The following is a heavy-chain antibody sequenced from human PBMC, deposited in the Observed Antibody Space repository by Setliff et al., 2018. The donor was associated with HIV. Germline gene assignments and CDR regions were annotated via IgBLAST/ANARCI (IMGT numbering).Heavy chain of an antibody. CDR1: GGSISSGSYY. CDR3: ARERSALLWKNWFDP. Sequence: PSETLSLTCTVSGGSISSGSYYWSWIRQPAGKGLEWIGHIYTSGSTNYNPSLKSRVTISVDTSKNQFSLKLGSVTAADTAVYYCARERSALLWKNWFDPWGQGTLVTVSS. CDR2: IYTSGST. J-gene: IGHJ5*02. V-gene: IGHV4-61*09. D-gene: IGHD3-10*01.